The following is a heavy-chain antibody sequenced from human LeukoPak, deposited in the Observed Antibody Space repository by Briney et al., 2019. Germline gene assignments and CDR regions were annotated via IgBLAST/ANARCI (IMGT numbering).Heavy chain of an antibody. V-gene: IGHV4-59*01. CDR2: IYYSGST. J-gene: IGHJ4*02. CDR3: ATERSRIWYL. CDR1: GGSIFSCY. D-gene: IGHD6-13*01. Sequence: SETLSLTCTVAGGSIFSCYWSWIRQPPGQGLEWIGYIYYSGSTNYNPSLKSRVTISVDTSKNQFSLKLSSVTAADTAVYYCATERSRIWYLWGQGTLVTVSS.